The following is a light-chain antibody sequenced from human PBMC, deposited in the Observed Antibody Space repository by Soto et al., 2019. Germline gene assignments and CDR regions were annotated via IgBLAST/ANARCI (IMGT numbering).Light chain of an antibody. CDR1: STDVGTYYY. Sequence: QSVLTQPASVSGSPGQSITISCTGTSTDVGTYYYVYWFQQHPGKAPKLMIYDVTNRPSGISNRFSGSKSGNTASLTISGLQAEDEAYYYCSSYSSSSTLVVFGGGTKVTVL. CDR2: DVT. J-gene: IGLJ2*01. CDR3: SSYSSSSTLVV. V-gene: IGLV2-14*03.